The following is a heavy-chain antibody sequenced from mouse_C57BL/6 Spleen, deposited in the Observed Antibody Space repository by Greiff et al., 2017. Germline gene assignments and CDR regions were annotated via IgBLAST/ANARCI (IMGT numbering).Heavy chain of an antibody. J-gene: IGHJ3*01. D-gene: IGHD3-2*01. V-gene: IGHV1-55*01. CDR2: IYPGSGST. CDR1: GYTFTSYW. CDR3: AIRQLPAWFAY. Sequence: VQLQESGAELVKPGASVKMSCKASGYTFTSYWITWVKQRPGQGLEWIGDIYPGSGSTNYNEKFKSKATLTVDTSSSTAYMQLSSLTSEDSAVYYCAIRQLPAWFAYGGQGTLVTVSA.